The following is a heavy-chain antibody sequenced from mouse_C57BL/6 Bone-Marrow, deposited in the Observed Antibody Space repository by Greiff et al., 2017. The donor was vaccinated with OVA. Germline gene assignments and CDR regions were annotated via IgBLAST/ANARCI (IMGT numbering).Heavy chain of an antibody. J-gene: IGHJ4*01. V-gene: IGHV14-4*01. D-gene: IGHD2-14*01. CDR1: GFNIKDDY. Sequence: VQLKESGAELVRPGASVKLSCTASGFNIKDDYMHWVKQRPEQGLEWIGWIDPENGDTEYASKFQGKATITADTSSNTAYLQLSSLTSEDTAVYYCTTRGYDCAMDYWGQGTSVTVSS. CDR3: TTRGYDCAMDY. CDR2: IDPENGDT.